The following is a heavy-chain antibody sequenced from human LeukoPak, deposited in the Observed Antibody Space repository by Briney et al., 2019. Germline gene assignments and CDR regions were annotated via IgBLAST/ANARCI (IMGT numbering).Heavy chain of an antibody. J-gene: IGHJ5*02. CDR2: INHSGST. D-gene: IGHD4-23*01. CDR3: ARDAHGGNSWGWFDP. Sequence: SETLSLTCAVYGGSFSGYYWSWIRQPPGKGLEWIGEINHSGSTNYNPSLKSRVTMSVDTSKSQFSLRLNPVTAADTAVYYCARDAHGGNSWGWFDPWGQGTLVTVSS. CDR1: GGSFSGYY. V-gene: IGHV4-34*01.